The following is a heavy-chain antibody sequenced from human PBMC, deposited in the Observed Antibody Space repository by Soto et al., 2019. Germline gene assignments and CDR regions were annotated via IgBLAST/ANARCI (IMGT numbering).Heavy chain of an antibody. CDR2: IIPIFGTA. V-gene: IGHV1-69*01. CDR3: AGPEYSAGAFDI. J-gene: IGHJ3*02. CDR1: GGTFSSYA. Sequence: QVQLVQSGAEVKKPGSSVKVSCKASGGTFSSYAISWVRQAPGQALEWMGGIIPIFGTANYAQKFQGRVTITADESPSTAYMELSSLRSEDTAVYCCAGPEYSAGAFDIWGQGTMVTVSS. D-gene: IGHD5-18*01.